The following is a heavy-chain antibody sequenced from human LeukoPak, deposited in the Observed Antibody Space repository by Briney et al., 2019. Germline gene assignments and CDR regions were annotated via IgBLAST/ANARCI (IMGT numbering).Heavy chain of an antibody. CDR3: AKGRVEDYFASGTYSLGY. CDR2: ISNDGRTK. J-gene: IGHJ4*02. V-gene: IGHV3-30*18. D-gene: IGHD3-10*01. Sequence: GGSLRLSCAASGFTFSSFGMHWARQAPGKGLEWVAVISNDGRTKFYADSVKGRFTISRDNSKNTLYLQMNSLRAEDTAVYYCAKGRVEDYFASGTYSLGYWGQGTLVTVSS. CDR1: GFTFSSFG.